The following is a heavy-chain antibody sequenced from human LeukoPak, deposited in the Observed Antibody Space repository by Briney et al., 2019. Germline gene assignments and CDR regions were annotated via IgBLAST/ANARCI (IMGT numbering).Heavy chain of an antibody. Sequence: PSETLSLTCTVSGGSISIRNFYWGWIRQPPGKGLEWIGNVFYSGGAYYNLSLKSRIAISVDTSKNLFSLKLNSVTAADTAFYYCARQPKECTPGVFITGKACWFDPWGQGTLVTVSS. CDR1: GGSISIRNFY. D-gene: IGHD2-15*01. CDR2: VFYSGGA. V-gene: IGHV4-39*01. CDR3: ARQPKECTPGVFITGKACWFDP. J-gene: IGHJ5*02.